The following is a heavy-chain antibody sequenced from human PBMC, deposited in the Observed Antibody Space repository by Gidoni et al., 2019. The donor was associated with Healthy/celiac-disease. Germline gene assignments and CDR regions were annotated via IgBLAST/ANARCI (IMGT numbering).Heavy chain of an antibody. CDR1: GFTFDDYA. J-gene: IGHJ4*02. D-gene: IGHD1-26*01. Sequence: EVQLVESGGGLVQPGRSLRLSCAASGFTFDDYAMHWVRQAPGKGLEWVSGISWNSGSIGYADSVKGRFTISRDNAKNSLYLQMNSLRAEDTALYYCAKDIGSRTEYYFDYWGQGTLVTVSS. CDR2: ISWNSGSI. V-gene: IGHV3-9*01. CDR3: AKDIGSRTEYYFDY.